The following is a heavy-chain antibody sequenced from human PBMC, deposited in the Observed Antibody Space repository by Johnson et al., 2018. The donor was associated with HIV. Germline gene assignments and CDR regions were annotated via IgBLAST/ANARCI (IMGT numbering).Heavy chain of an antibody. Sequence: VQLVESGGGLVQPGGSLRLSCAASGFTVSSNYMSWVRQAPGKGLEWVSVIYSGGSTYYADSVKGRFTISRDNSKNTLYLQMNSLRAEDTAVYYCASDWSSWYTVDAFEIWGQGTMVTVSS. D-gene: IGHD6-13*01. CDR2: IYSGGST. J-gene: IGHJ3*02. CDR3: ASDWSSWYTVDAFEI. CDR1: GFTVSSNY. V-gene: IGHV3-66*01.